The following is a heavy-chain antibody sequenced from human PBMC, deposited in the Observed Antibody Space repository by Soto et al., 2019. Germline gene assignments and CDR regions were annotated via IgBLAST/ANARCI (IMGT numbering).Heavy chain of an antibody. CDR1: GFTFSSYE. J-gene: IGHJ5*02. CDR2: ISSSGSTI. V-gene: IGHV3-48*03. CDR3: ASFPGWSPHYNWFDP. D-gene: IGHD2-15*01. Sequence: GGSLRLSCAASGFTFSSYEMNWVRQAPGKGLEWVSYISSSGSTIYYADSVKGRFTISRDDAKNSLYLQMNSLRAEDTAVYYCASFPGWSPHYNWFDPWGQGTLVTVSS.